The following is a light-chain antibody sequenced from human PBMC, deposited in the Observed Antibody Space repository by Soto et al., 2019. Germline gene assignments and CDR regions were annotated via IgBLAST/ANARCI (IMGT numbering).Light chain of an antibody. CDR2: GAS. V-gene: IGKV3-20*01. CDR1: QSISISY. CDR3: KQYNNCHTP. J-gene: IGKJ5*01. Sequence: EIVLTQSPGTLSFSPVEVATLSCRSSQSISISYMPCYRQKPGQGPRLLIYGASRSATGIPDRFRGSGYGADFTLTTSRLHHQDFAVYYRKQYNNCHTPFGQGTRLDI.